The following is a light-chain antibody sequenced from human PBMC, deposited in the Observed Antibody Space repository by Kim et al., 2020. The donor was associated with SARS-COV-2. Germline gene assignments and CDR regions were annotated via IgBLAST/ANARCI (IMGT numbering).Light chain of an antibody. J-gene: IGKJ2*01. CDR3: QQYHDFPYT. V-gene: IGKV1-5*03. CDR2: ATS. Sequence: ASIRDNLTLPRRDRQSIRCWLPWYQQTPGRAPNLLLFATSTLESGLPLSFCGSGSGTEFTLTISRLHSDYFAIYYCQQYHDFPYTLGQGTKL. CDR1: QSIRCW.